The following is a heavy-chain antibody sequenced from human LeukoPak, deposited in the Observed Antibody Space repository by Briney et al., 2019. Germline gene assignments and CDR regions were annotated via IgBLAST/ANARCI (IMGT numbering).Heavy chain of an antibody. V-gene: IGHV3-48*03. CDR2: ISSSGSTI. CDR3: ARGFYEIAAAGTRIPRAFDY. Sequence: GGSLRLSCAASGFTFSSYEMNWVRQAPGKGLEWVSYISSSGSTIYYADSVKGRFTISRDNAKNSLYLQMNSLRAEDTAVYYCARGFYEIAAAGTRIPRAFDYWGQGTLVTVSS. CDR1: GFTFSSYE. J-gene: IGHJ4*02. D-gene: IGHD6-13*01.